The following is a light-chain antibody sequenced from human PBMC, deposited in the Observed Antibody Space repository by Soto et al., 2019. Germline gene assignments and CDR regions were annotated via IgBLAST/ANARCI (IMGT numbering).Light chain of an antibody. CDR3: HQRQRWPRT. J-gene: IGKJ1*01. Sequence: EIVLTQSPATLSSFPGDRVTLSCRASQYINTRLAWYQHRPGQAPRPLIYQTSIRAAGIPARFSASGTGTDFTLTISDVQPEDFAVYYCHQRQRWPRTFGQGTKVDI. CDR1: QYINTR. CDR2: QTS. V-gene: IGKV3-11*01.